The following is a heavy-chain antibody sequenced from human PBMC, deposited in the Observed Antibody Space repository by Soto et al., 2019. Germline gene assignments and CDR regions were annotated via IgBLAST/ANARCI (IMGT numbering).Heavy chain of an antibody. V-gene: IGHV3-15*01. Sequence: GGSLRLSCAASGFTFSNAWMSWVRQAPGKGLEWVGRIKSKTDGGTTDYAAPVKGRFTISRDDSKNTLYLQMNSLKTEDTAVYYCTASIVVVPAALWRRRGAGHYFDYWGQGTLVTVSS. J-gene: IGHJ4*02. CDR1: GFTFSNAW. CDR2: IKSKTDGGTT. D-gene: IGHD2-2*01. CDR3: TASIVVVPAALWRRRGAGHYFDY.